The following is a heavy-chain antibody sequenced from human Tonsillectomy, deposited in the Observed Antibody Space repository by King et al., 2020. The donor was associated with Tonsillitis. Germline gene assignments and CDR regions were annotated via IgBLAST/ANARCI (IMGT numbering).Heavy chain of an antibody. D-gene: IGHD3-22*01. CDR2: IRSKANSYAT. V-gene: IGHV3-73*02. CDR3: TPLTRGREIATDY. Sequence: VQLVESGGGLVQPGGSLKLSCAASGFTFSGSAMHWVRQASRKGLEWIGRIRSKANSYATVYAASVKGRFTISRDDSNNTAYLQMNSLKTEDTAVYYCTPLTRGREIATDYWGQGTLVTVSS. CDR1: GFTFSGSA. J-gene: IGHJ4*02.